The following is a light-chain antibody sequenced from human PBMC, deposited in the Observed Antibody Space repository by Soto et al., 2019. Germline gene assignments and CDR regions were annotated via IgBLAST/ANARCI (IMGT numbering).Light chain of an antibody. Sequence: EVVRTQSPLSLPVTLGQPASISCSSSQSLVYSDGNTYLNWFHQRPGQSPRRLSYKVSNRASGVTDRFTSSESGTDFTLNISRVEAEDVEVYYSKPDTRWPWPFGQADNVDIK. CDR1: QSLVYSDGNTY. CDR2: KVS. J-gene: IGKJ1*01. V-gene: IGKV2-30*01. CDR3: KPDTRWPWP.